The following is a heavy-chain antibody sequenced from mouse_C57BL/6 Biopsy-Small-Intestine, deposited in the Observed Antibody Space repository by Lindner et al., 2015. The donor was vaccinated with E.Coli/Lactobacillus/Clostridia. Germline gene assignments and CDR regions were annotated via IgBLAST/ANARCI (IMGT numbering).Heavy chain of an antibody. CDR1: GFTFSDYG. J-gene: IGHJ4*01. V-gene: IGHV5-17*01. Sequence: VQLQESGGGLVKPGGSLKLSCAASGFTFSDYGMHWVRQAPEKGLEWVAYISSGSSIIYYADTVKGRFTISRDNAKNTLFLQMTSLRSEDTAIYYCARHAGYYAMDYWGQGTSVTVSS. CDR3: ARHAGYYAMDY. CDR2: ISSGSSII.